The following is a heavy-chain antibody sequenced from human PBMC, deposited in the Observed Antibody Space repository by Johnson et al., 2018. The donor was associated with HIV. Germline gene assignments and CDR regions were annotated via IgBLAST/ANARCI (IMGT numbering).Heavy chain of an antibody. J-gene: IGHJ3*02. CDR2: INWNGGST. CDR1: GFTFSDYY. CDR3: ARERTPAAAGTHDAFDI. D-gene: IGHD6-13*01. Sequence: VQLVESGGGLVKPGGSLRLSCAASGFTFSDYYMSWIRQAPGKGLEWVSGINWNGGSTGYADSVKGRFTISRDNAKNSLYLQMNSLRAEDTALYYCARERTPAAAGTHDAFDIWGQGTMVTVSS. V-gene: IGHV3-20*04.